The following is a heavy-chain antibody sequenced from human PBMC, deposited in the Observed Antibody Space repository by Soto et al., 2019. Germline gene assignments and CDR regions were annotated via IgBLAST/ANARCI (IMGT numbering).Heavy chain of an antibody. V-gene: IGHV3-9*01. D-gene: IGHD5-12*01. CDR1: GFTFDDYA. J-gene: IGHJ4*02. CDR3: AKELGGYDYFGGDY. Sequence: EVQLVESGGGLVQPGRSLRLSCAASGFTFDDYAMHWVRQAPGKGLEWVSGISWNSGSIGYADSVKGRFTISRDNAKNSLYLQMNSLRAEDTALYYCAKELGGYDYFGGDYWGQGTLVTVSS. CDR2: ISWNSGSI.